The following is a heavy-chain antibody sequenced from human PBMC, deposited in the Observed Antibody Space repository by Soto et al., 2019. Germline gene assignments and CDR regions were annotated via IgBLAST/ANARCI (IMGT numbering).Heavy chain of an antibody. J-gene: IGHJ4*02. V-gene: IGHV1-69*06. CDR1: GGTFSSYA. CDR2: IIPIFGTA. Sequence: SVKVSCKASGGTFSSYAISWVRQAPGQGLEWMGGIIPIFGTANYAQKFQGRVTITADKSTSTAYMELSSPRSEDTAVYYCAKGSSGYYAHFDYWGPGPMVTVYS. D-gene: IGHD3-22*01. CDR3: AKGSSGYYAHFDY.